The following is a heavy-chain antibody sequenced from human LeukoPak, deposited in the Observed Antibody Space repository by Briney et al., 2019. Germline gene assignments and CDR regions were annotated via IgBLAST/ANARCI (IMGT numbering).Heavy chain of an antibody. V-gene: IGHV1-24*01. Sequence: ASVKVSCKVSGNTLTELSMHWVRQAPGKGLEWMGGFDPEDGETIYAQKFQGRVTMTEDTSTDTAYMELSSLRSEDTAVYYCATGIIELRGADYWGQGTLVTVSS. CDR2: FDPEDGET. CDR1: GNTLTELS. D-gene: IGHD1-7*01. CDR3: ATGIIELRGADY. J-gene: IGHJ4*02.